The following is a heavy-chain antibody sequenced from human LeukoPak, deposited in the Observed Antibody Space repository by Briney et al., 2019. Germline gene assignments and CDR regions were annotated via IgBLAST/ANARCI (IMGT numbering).Heavy chain of an antibody. CDR2: INPNSGGT. CDR3: ARAYYGSGRSCHYFDY. CDR1: GYTFINYD. J-gene: IGHJ4*02. V-gene: IGHV1-2*02. D-gene: IGHD3-10*01. Sequence: GASVKVSCKASGYTFINYDINWVRQATGQGLQWMGWINPNSGGTNYAQKFQGRVTMTRDTSISTAYMELSRLRSDDTAVYYCARAYYGSGRSCHYFDYWGQGTLVTVSS.